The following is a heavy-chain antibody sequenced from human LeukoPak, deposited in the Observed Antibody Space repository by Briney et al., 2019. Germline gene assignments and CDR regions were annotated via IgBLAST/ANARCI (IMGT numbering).Heavy chain of an antibody. CDR3: ATFYYGSGTYYQPFDY. Sequence: GESLKISCKGSGYSFTNYWVGWVRQVPGKGLEWVGIIYPGDSNTRYSPSFQGQVTISADNSISTAYLQWSSLKASDTAMYYCATFYYGSGTYYQPFDYWGQGTLVTVSS. V-gene: IGHV5-51*01. D-gene: IGHD3-10*01. CDR1: GYSFTNYW. J-gene: IGHJ4*02. CDR2: IYPGDSNT.